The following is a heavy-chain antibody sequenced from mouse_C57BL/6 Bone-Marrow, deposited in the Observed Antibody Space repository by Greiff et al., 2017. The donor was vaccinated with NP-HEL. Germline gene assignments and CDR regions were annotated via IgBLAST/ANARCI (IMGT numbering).Heavy chain of an antibody. CDR1: GYTFTSYW. V-gene: IGHV1-64*01. J-gene: IGHJ3*01. D-gene: IGHD2-5*01. Sequence: QVQLQQPGAELVKPGASVKLSCKASGYTFTSYWMHWVKQRPGQGLEWIGMIHPNSGSTNYNEKFKSKATLTVDKSSSPAYMQLSSLTSEDSAVYYCGRAYYSNYYPFAYWGQGTLVTVSA. CDR3: GRAYYSNYYPFAY. CDR2: IHPNSGST.